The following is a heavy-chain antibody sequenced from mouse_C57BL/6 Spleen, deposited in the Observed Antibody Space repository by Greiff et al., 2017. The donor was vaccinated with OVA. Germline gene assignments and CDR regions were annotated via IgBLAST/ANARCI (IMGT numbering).Heavy chain of an antibody. V-gene: IGHV1-55*01. D-gene: IGHD1-1*01. Sequence: QVQLQQSGPELVKPGASVKMSCKASGYTFPSYWITWVKQRPGQGLEWIGDIYPGSGSTNYNEKFKSKATQTVDTSSSTAYMQLSSLTSEDSAVYYCASGGSSYDYWGQGTTLTVSS. CDR1: GYTFPSYW. CDR2: IYPGSGST. J-gene: IGHJ2*01. CDR3: ASGGSSYDY.